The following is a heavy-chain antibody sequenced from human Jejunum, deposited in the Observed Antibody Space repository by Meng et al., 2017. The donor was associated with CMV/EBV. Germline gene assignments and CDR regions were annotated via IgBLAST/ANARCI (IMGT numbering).Heavy chain of an antibody. Sequence: QHTLKGLGPTLVKPTQTLPLTCSFSGFSLTTDGVGVGWIRRPPGKALEWLALIYWDDDKHYNPSLETRLAIMKDTSKNQVVLIMTDMDPVDTATYYCAYRRGGGSGWNWFGPWGQGTLVTVSS. CDR1: GFSLTTDGVG. CDR3: AYRRGGGSGWNWFGP. CDR2: IYWDDDK. V-gene: IGHV2-5*02. J-gene: IGHJ5*02. D-gene: IGHD6-19*01.